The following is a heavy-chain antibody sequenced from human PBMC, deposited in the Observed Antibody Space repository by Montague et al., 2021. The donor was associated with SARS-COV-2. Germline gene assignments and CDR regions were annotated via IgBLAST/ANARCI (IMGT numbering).Heavy chain of an antibody. V-gene: IGHV2-5*01. CDR3: ARRYDFYRAEAFDV. CDR1: GFSLSTSGVG. CDR2: IYWNDDK. J-gene: IGHJ3*01. Sequence: PALVKPTQTLTLTCSFSGFSLSTSGVGVGWIRQPPGKALECLALIYWNDDKRYSPSLNSRLTVTKDTSRNRVVLTMTNLDPVDTATYYCARRYDFYRAEAFDVWGQGTMVTVSS. D-gene: IGHD3-3*01.